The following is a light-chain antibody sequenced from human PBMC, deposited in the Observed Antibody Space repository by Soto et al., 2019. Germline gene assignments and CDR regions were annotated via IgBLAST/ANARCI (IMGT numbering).Light chain of an antibody. CDR2: SAS. J-gene: IGKJ3*01. V-gene: IGKV3-15*01. CDR3: QQYDNWPPRT. CDR1: QSVSTN. Sequence: EIVMTQSPATLSVSPGERATLSCRASQSVSTNLAWYQQKPGQAPRLLIYSASTRATGIPARFSGSGSGTEFTLTISSLQSEDFALYYCQQYDNWPPRTFGAGTKVDVK.